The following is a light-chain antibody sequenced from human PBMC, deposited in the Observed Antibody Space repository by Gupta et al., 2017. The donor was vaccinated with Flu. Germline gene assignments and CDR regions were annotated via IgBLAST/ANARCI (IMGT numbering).Light chain of an antibody. CDR1: QHNNNHFD. Sequence: SISGSAGDRVSITCRGRQHNNNHFDWYWYQQKPGHAPLLLIDSTSTSEIGFPFRFSGSGSGTDFTLSISRLEADDFYSYYMHHVDSTPQTFGQGTKVEIK. CDR2: STS. V-gene: IGKV1-39*01. J-gene: IGKJ1*01. CDR3: HHVDSTPQT.